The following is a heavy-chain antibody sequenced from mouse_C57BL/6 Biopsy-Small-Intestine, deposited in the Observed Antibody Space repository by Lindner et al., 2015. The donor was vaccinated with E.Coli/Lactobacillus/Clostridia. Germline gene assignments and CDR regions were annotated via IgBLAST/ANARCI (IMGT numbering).Heavy chain of an antibody. CDR2: IDPANGNT. D-gene: IGHD2-4*01. V-gene: IGHV14-3*01. CDR1: GFNIKDDY. J-gene: IGHJ4*01. Sequence: VQLQESGAELVRPGASVKLSCTASGFNIKDDYIHWMKQRPEQGLEWIGRIDPANGNTKYAPKFQDKATITTDTSSNTAYLQLSSLTSEDTAVYYCARTDDYDEDAMDYWGQGTSVTVSS. CDR3: ARTDDYDEDAMDY.